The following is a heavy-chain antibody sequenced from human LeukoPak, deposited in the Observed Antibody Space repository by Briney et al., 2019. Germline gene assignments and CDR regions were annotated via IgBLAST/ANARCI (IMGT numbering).Heavy chain of an antibody. CDR3: ARGNPFAYGGGDCYYYFDY. Sequence: SETLSLTCTVSGGSISSYYWSWIRQPAGKGLEWIGRIYTSGSTNYNPSLKSRVTISVDKSKNQFSLKLSSVTAADTAVYYSARGNPFAYGGGDCYYYFDYWGQGTLVTVSS. CDR1: GGSISSYY. CDR2: IYTSGST. V-gene: IGHV4-4*07. D-gene: IGHD2-21*02. J-gene: IGHJ4*02.